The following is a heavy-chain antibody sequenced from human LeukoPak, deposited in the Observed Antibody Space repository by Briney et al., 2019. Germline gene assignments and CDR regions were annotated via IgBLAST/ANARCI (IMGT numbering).Heavy chain of an antibody. CDR2: ISYDGSNK. CDR1: GFTFSSYG. Sequence: GRSLRLSCAASGFTFSSYGMHWVRQAPGKGLEWVAVISYDGSNKYYADSVKGRFTISRDNSKNTLYLQMNSLRAEDTAVYYCAKATYYDFWSGPTFDYWGQGTLVTVSS. CDR3: AKATYYDFWSGPTFDY. J-gene: IGHJ4*02. D-gene: IGHD3-3*01. V-gene: IGHV3-30*18.